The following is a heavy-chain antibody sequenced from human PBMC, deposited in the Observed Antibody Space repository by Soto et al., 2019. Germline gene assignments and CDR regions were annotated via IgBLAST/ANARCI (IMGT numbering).Heavy chain of an antibody. J-gene: IGHJ6*04. CDR1: GFTLSGRS. CDR3: ARGWFGPDV. V-gene: IGHV3-74*01. D-gene: IGHD3-10*01. CDR2: IDNAGTDS. Sequence: EVQLGESGGGLVQPGGSLRLSCAASGFTLSGRSMHWVRQAPGKGLVWVSGIDNAGTDSTYADSVKGRFTSSRDNAKNMLYLQMNSLRVEDTAVYYCARGWFGPDVWGKGTTVTVSS.